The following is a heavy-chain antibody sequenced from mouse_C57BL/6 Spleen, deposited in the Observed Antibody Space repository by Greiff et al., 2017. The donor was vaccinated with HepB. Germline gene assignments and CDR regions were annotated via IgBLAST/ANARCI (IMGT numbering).Heavy chain of an antibody. V-gene: IGHV14-2*01. CDR3: ARSAASAQALDY. Sequence: EVKLMESGAELVKPGASVKLSCTASGFNIKDYYMHWVKQRTEQGLEWIGRIDPEDGETKYAPKFQGKATITADTSSNTAYLQLSSLTSEDTAVYYCARSAASAQALDYWGQGTTLTVSS. CDR1: GFNIKDYY. J-gene: IGHJ2*01. D-gene: IGHD3-2*02. CDR2: IDPEDGET.